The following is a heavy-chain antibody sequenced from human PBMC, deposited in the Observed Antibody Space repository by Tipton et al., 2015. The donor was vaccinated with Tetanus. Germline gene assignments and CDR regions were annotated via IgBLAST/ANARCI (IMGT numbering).Heavy chain of an antibody. CDR1: GGSISSYY. Sequence: TLSLTCSVSGGSISSYYWTWIRQPPGRGLEWIGFVHYSGRTNYSPSLRSRVSLSVDTSKNQFSLNLSSVTAADTAVYYCARGEDTYKSGNYWGQGTRVTVSS. D-gene: IGHD5-24*01. J-gene: IGHJ4*02. V-gene: IGHV4-59*01. CDR3: ARGEDTYKSGNY. CDR2: VHYSGRT.